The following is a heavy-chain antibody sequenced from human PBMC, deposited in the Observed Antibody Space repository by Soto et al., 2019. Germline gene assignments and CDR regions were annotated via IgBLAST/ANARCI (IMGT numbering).Heavy chain of an antibody. D-gene: IGHD3-10*01. CDR3: EKVAKYHYGWCVYFDH. J-gene: IGHJ4*02. CDR1: AFTFSSFA. CDR2: VSGSGGST. Sequence: EVQLLESGGGLVQPGGSLRLSCAASAFTFSSFAMTWVRQAPGKGLEWVSAVSGSGGSTFYAAAVKGRFTISRDKSRDTMYLQMNSLRAEDTAVYYCEKVAKYHYGWCVYFDHWGQGALVTVSS. V-gene: IGHV3-23*01.